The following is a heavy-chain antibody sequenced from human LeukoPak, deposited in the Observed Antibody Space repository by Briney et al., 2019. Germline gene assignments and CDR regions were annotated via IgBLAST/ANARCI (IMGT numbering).Heavy chain of an antibody. D-gene: IGHD6-19*01. CDR1: GFTFSSYG. J-gene: IGHJ4*02. CDR2: ISYDGSNK. Sequence: PGGSLRLSCAASGFTFSSYGMHWVRQAPGKGLEWVAVISYDGSNKYYADSVKGQFTISRDNSKNTLYLQMDSLRAEDTAVYYCAKDEWLANSYYFDYWGQGTLVTVSS. CDR3: AKDEWLANSYYFDY. V-gene: IGHV3-30*18.